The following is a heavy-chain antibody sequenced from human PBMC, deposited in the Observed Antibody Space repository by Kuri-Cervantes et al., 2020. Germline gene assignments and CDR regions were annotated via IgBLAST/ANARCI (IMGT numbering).Heavy chain of an antibody. CDR1: GFTVSSNY. CDR3: ARESDSSGWYYYYYGMDV. Sequence: LSLTCAASGFTVSSNYMSWVRQAPGKGLEWVSVIYSGGSTYYADSVKGRFTISRDNSKNTLYLQMNSLRAEDTAVYYCARESDSSGWYYYYYGMDVWGQGTTVTVSS. V-gene: IGHV3-53*01. D-gene: IGHD6-19*01. CDR2: IYSGGST. J-gene: IGHJ6*02.